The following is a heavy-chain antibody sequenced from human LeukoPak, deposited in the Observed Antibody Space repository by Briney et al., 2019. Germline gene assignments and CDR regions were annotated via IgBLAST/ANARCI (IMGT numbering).Heavy chain of an antibody. CDR2: IKQDGSEK. CDR1: GFTFSSYW. J-gene: IGHJ4*02. D-gene: IGHD6-13*01. CDR3: PGELRPDPWSASWYNY. Sequence: GGSLRLSCAASGFTFSSYWMSWVRQAPGKGLEWVANIKQDGSEKYYVDSVKGRFTISRDTAKNSLYLQMNSLRAENTAVYYCPGELRPDPWSASWYNYWGEATLVSDCS. V-gene: IGHV3-7*01.